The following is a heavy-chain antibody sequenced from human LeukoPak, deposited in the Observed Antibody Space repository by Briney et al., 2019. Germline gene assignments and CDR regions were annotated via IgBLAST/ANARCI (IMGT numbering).Heavy chain of an antibody. CDR2: IKDDGSEK. J-gene: IGHJ4*02. CDR3: ARGEYYYDGGY. V-gene: IGHV3-7*04. CDR1: GFTFSSYW. Sequence: GGSLRLSCAVSGFTFSSYWMSWVRQAPGKGLEWVANIKDDGSEKYFVDSVKGRFTISRDNAKNSLYLQMKSLRAEDTAVYYCARGEYYYDGGYWGQGTLVTVSS. D-gene: IGHD3-22*01.